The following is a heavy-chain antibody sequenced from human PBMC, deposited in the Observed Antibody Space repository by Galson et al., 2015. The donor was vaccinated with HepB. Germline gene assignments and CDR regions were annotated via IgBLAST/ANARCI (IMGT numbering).Heavy chain of an antibody. CDR1: GFTFDSYA. D-gene: IGHD4-17*01. CDR3: AKDPYDGDYGPYYVDY. CDR2: IGGSGGST. V-gene: IGHV3-23*01. J-gene: IGHJ4*02. Sequence: SLRLSCAVSGFTFDSYAMSWVRQAPGKGLEWVSTIGGSGGSTYYADSVEDRFIISRDNSKNTLYLNMNNMRAEDTAVYYCAKDPYDGDYGPYYVDYWGQGTLVTVSS.